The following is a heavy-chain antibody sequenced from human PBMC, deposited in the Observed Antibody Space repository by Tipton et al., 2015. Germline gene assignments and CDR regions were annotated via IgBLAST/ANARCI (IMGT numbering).Heavy chain of an antibody. D-gene: IGHD3-22*01. Sequence: QSGPEVKKPGASVKVSCKASGYSFTSQYIRWVRQAPGQGPEWMGIINPSSGSRNSAQKFQGRLTMTRDTSTSTVFMELSSLKSEDTAVYYCARAGYFDNSGNYYDVFDIWGQGTMVTVSS. V-gene: IGHV1-46*03. J-gene: IGHJ3*02. CDR1: GYSFTSQY. CDR3: ARAGYFDNSGNYYDVFDI. CDR2: INPSSGSR.